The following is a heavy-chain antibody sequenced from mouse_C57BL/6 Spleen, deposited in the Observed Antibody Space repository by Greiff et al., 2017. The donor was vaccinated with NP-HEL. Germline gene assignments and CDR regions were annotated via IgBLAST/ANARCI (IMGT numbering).Heavy chain of an antibody. CDR2: IDPANGTT. J-gene: IGHJ4*01. Sequence: EVQLQQSVAELVRPGASVKLSCTASGFNIKNTYMHWVKQRPEQGLEWIGRIDPANGTTKYAPKFQGKATITADTSSNTAYLQRSSLTSEDTAIYYCARATVVAEYGYYAMDYWGQGTSVTVSS. CDR3: ARATVVAEYGYYAMDY. CDR1: GFNIKNTY. D-gene: IGHD1-1*01. V-gene: IGHV14-3*01.